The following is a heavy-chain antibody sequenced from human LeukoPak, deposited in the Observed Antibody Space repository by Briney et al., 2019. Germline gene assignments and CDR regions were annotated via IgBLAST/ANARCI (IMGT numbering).Heavy chain of an antibody. D-gene: IGHD2-2*01. Sequence: SETLSLTCTVSGGSISNWYWSWFRQPAGKGLEWIGRIYSSGSTIYNPSLKSRVTMSVDTSTNQISLRLTSVTAADTAMYYCARKLASSTLKAGAFDIWGQGTIVTVSS. J-gene: IGHJ3*02. CDR2: IYSSGST. CDR3: ARKLASSTLKAGAFDI. CDR1: GGSISNWY. V-gene: IGHV4-4*07.